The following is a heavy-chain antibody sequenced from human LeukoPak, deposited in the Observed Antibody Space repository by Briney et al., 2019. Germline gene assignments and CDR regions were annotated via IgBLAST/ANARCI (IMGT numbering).Heavy chain of an antibody. V-gene: IGHV1-18*01. J-gene: IGHJ5*02. Sequence: ASVKVSCTASGYTFTSYGISWVRQAPGQGMEWMGWIGAYNGNTNYAYTLQGRVTITTDTSTSTAYLELRSLRSDDTAVYYCARCPLLWFGGNTWFYPWGQGTLGTVSS. CDR2: IGAYNGNT. D-gene: IGHD3-10*01. CDR1: GYTFTSYG. CDR3: ARCPLLWFGGNTWFYP.